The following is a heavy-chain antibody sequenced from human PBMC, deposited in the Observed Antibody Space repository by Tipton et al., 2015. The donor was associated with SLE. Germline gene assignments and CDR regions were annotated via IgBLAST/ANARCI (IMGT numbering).Heavy chain of an antibody. J-gene: IGHJ3*02. CDR2: IYTFGIT. CDR1: GASISNYSYY. CDR3: AGSMVTRGVGAFEI. V-gene: IGHV4-61*02. Sequence: TLSLTCTVSGASISNYSYYWSWIRQPAGKGLEWIGRIYTFGITNYNPSLNSRVTISGDTSKNQISLNLRSVSAADTAVYFCAGSMVTRGVGAFEIWGQGTPVSVSS. D-gene: IGHD4-23*01.